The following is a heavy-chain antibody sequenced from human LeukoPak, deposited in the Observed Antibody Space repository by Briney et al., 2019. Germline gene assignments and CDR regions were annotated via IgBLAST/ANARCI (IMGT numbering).Heavy chain of an antibody. CDR1: GFTFSSYA. J-gene: IGHJ4*02. CDR2: ISYDGSNR. D-gene: IGHD2-2*01. Sequence: PGRSLRLSCAASGFTFSSYAMHWVRQAPGKGLEWVAVISYDGSNRYYADSVKGRFTISRDNSKNTLYLQMNSLRAEDTAVYYCAKDPKRVVVPAAIHSDYWGQGTLVTVSS. V-gene: IGHV3-30-3*01. CDR3: AKDPKRVVVPAAIHSDY.